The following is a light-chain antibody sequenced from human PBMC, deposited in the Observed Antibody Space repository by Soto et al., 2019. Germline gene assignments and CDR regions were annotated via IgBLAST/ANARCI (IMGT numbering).Light chain of an antibody. Sequence: QSVLTQPPSASGSPGQSVTISCSGTSKDVGAYNYVSWYQQYPGEAPKVIIYEVMKRPSGVPNRFSGSKSANTASLTVSGLQPEDEAHYYCVSPAGYNAGVFGGGTKVTVL. J-gene: IGLJ3*02. CDR2: EVM. CDR1: SKDVGAYNY. V-gene: IGLV2-8*01. CDR3: VSPAGYNAGV.